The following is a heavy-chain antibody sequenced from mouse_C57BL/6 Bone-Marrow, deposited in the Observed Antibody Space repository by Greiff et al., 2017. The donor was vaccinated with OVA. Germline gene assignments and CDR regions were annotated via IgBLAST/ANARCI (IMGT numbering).Heavy chain of an antibody. CDR1: GYSFTSDY. CDR2: ISYSGST. Sequence: VQLKEPGPGLAKPSPTLSLTCSVTGYSFTSDYWNWIRKFPGKKLEYMGYISYSGSTYYNPEIKSRNSIITDTSKNQYYQQLNSVTTEDTATYYGARGYYGSSYVFDYWGQGTTLTVSS. CDR3: ARGYYGSSYVFDY. V-gene: IGHV3-8*01. D-gene: IGHD1-1*01. J-gene: IGHJ2*01.